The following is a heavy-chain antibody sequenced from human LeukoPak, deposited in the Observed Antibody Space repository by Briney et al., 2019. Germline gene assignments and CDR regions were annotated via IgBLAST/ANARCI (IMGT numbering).Heavy chain of an antibody. CDR3: TRYSGRTDY. J-gene: IGHJ4*02. CDR2: IRSKTFGGTT. D-gene: IGHD5-18*01. CDR1: GFTFGTYA. V-gene: IGHV3-49*03. Sequence: PGRSLRLSCTSSGFTFGTYAVSWFRQAPGKGLEWVAFIRSKTFGGTTEYAASVKGRFTISRDDSKSIAYLQMNSLKTEDTAVYYCTRYSGRTDYWGQGTLVSVSP.